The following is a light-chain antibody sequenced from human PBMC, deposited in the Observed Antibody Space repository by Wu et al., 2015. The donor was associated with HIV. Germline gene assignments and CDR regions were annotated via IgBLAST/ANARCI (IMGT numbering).Light chain of an antibody. Sequence: ERLMTQSPATLSVSPGEKATLFCRASQSVNTHLAWYQQRPGQAPRLLIYGASIRATGIPATFIGSGSGTEFTLTISSLQSEDFAVYYCQHYSTRHTWQTLGQGTRVEIK. CDR2: GAS. CDR3: QHYSTRHTWQT. CDR1: QSVNTH. J-gene: IGKJ1*01. V-gene: IGKV3-15*01.